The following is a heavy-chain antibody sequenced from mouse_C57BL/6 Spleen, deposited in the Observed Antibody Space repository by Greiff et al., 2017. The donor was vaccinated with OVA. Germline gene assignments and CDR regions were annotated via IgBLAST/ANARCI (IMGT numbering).Heavy chain of an antibody. J-gene: IGHJ2*01. D-gene: IGHD2-4*01. Sequence: QVQLKQPGAELVKPGASVKLSCKASGYTFTSYWMQWVKQRPGQGLEWIGEIDPSDSYTNYNQKFKGKATLTVDTSSSTAYMQLSSLTSEDSAVYYCARRSSDDYDGGYWGQGTTLTVSS. V-gene: IGHV1-50*01. CDR2: IDPSDSYT. CDR1: GYTFTSYW. CDR3: ARRSSDDYDGGY.